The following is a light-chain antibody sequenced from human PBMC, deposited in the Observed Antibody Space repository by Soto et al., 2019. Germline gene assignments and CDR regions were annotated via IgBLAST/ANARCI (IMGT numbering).Light chain of an antibody. Sequence: IVLTQSPGTLSFSPVERATLSCMASQSISRNYLAWYQQKPGQAPRLLIFAASSRATGIPARFSGSGSGTDFTLTISRLEPEDFAVYYCQKYGSSPITCGQGKRREIK. V-gene: IGKV3-20*01. J-gene: IGKJ5*01. CDR1: QSISRNY. CDR3: QKYGSSPIT. CDR2: AAS.